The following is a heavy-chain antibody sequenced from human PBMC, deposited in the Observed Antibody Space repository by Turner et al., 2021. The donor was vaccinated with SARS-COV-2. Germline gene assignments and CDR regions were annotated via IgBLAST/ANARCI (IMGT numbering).Heavy chain of an antibody. CDR2: IYHSRST. CDR1: GGSFSGYY. J-gene: IGHJ5*02. CDR3: ARSWGGILTGYSFDP. V-gene: IGHV4-34*01. D-gene: IGHD3-9*01. Sequence: QVQLQQWGAGLLKPSETLSLTCGVYGGSFSGYYWSWIRQPPGKGLEWIGEIYHSRSTNYNPTLKSRVTISVDTSKNQFSLKLSSVTAADTAVYYCARSWGGILTGYSFDPWGQGTLVTVSS.